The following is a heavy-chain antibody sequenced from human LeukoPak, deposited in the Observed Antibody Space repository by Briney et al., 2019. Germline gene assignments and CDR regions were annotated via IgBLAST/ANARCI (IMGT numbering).Heavy chain of an antibody. J-gene: IGHJ4*02. CDR2: INHSGST. V-gene: IGHV4-34*01. CDR3: VGDYGSGSYRFDF. D-gene: IGHD3-10*01. CDR1: GGSFSGYY. Sequence: PSETLSLTCAVYGGSFSGYYWSWIRQPPGKGLEWIGEINHSGSTNYNPSFKSRLTISLDTSKNQFSLNLNSVTAADTAMYYCVGDYGSGSYRFDFWGQGTLVTVSS.